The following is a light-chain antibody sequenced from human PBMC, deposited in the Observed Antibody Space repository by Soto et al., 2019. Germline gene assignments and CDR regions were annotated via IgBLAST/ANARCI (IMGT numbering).Light chain of an antibody. J-gene: IGKJ2*01. CDR3: KQALQTPPQLT. CDR1: QSLLHSNGYNF. CDR2: LGS. V-gene: IGKV2-28*01. Sequence: DIVMTQSPLSLPVTPGEPASTSCRSRQSLLHSNGYNFLDCYLQKPGQSPQLLIYLGSDRASGVPDRFSGSGSGTDVTQKISRVEAADVGVYYGKQALQTPPQLTFGQGTKLEIK.